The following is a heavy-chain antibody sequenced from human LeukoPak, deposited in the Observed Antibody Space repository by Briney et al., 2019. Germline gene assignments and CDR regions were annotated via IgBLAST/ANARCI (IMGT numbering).Heavy chain of an antibody. D-gene: IGHD2/OR15-2a*01. CDR3: ANGNRCNSPNCVGDYYFYMDV. CDR2: FSGSGGTT. J-gene: IGHJ6*03. Sequence: GGSLRLSCAASGFTFSSYAMNWVRQAPGRGLEWVSGFSGSGGTTYYADSVKGRFTISRDNSKNTLYLQMNSLRAEDTAVYYCANGNRCNSPNCVGDYYFYMDVWGKGTTVTVSS. CDR1: GFTFSSYA. V-gene: IGHV3-23*01.